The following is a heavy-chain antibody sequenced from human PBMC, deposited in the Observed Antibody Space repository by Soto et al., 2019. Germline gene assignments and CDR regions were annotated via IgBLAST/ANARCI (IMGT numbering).Heavy chain of an antibody. CDR2: ISGSGGST. CDR1: GFTFSSYA. D-gene: IGHD3-16*01. CDR3: AKDGLGDYDYVWGSTIDAFDI. J-gene: IGHJ3*02. Sequence: EVPLLESGGGLVQPGGSLRLSCAASGFTFSSYAMSWVRQAPGKGLEWVSGISGSGGSTYYADSVKGRFTISRDNSKNTLYLKMNSLRAEDTAVYNCAKDGLGDYDYVWGSTIDAFDIWGQGTMVTVSS. V-gene: IGHV3-23*01.